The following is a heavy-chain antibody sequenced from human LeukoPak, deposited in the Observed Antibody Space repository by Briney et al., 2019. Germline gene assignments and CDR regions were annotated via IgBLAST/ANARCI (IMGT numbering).Heavy chain of an antibody. V-gene: IGHV4-34*01. J-gene: IGHJ6*03. CDR2: INHSGST. D-gene: IGHD3-3*01. Sequence: PSETLSLTCAVYGGSFSGYYWSWIRQPPGKGLEWIGEINHSGSTNYNPSLKSRVTISVDTSKNQFSLKQIYCTAADAPVYYCARGQGRFLEWLSPRYYYYYMDVWGKRTTVTVSS. CDR3: ARGQGRFLEWLSPRYYYYYMDV. CDR1: GGSFSGYY.